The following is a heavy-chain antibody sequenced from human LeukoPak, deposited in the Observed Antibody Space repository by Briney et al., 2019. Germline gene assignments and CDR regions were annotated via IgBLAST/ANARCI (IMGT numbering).Heavy chain of an antibody. Sequence: SETLSLTCAVYGGSFSGYYWSWIRQPPGKGLEWIGEINHSGSTNYNPSLKSRVTMSVDTSKNQFSLKLSSVTAADTAVYYCARGGRRSSRRLLWFGELLSALDYWGQGTLVTVSS. CDR1: GGSFSGYY. D-gene: IGHD3-10*01. J-gene: IGHJ4*02. CDR2: INHSGST. V-gene: IGHV4-34*01. CDR3: ARGGRRSSRRLLWFGELLSALDY.